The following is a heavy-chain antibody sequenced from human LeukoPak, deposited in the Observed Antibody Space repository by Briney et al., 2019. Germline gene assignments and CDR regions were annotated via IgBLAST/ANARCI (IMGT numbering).Heavy chain of an antibody. Sequence: GGSLRLSCAASGFTFSSYGMHWVRQAPGKGLEWVAVIWYDGSNKYYADSVKGRFPISRDNSKNTLYLQMNSLRAEDTAVYYCARDGVGYSSGWYDWFDPWGQGTLVTVSS. J-gene: IGHJ5*02. CDR1: GFTFSSYG. D-gene: IGHD6-19*01. CDR3: ARDGVGYSSGWYDWFDP. CDR2: IWYDGSNK. V-gene: IGHV3-33*08.